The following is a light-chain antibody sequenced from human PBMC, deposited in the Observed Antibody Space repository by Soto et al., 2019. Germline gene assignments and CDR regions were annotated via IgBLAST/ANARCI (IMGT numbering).Light chain of an antibody. CDR1: QDIYTY. CDR2: DAS. V-gene: IGKV1-5*01. Sequence: RLTQSPSSLSASVGDTVTISCRASQDIYTYLAWYQQKPGKAPTLLIFDASSLHHGVPPRFAGSGSGSEFTLNINRLQADDFATYYCQHYTLYSAPFGQGTRV. J-gene: IGKJ5*01. CDR3: QHYTLYSAP.